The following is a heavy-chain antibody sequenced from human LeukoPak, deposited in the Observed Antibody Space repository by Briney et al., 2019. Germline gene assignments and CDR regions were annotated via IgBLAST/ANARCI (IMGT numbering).Heavy chain of an antibody. CDR2: ISWNSGSI. CDR3: AKDKGSQNYDYVWGSYRYDAFDI. D-gene: IGHD3-16*02. J-gene: IGHJ3*02. V-gene: IGHV3-9*01. Sequence: TGGSLRLSCAASGFTFDDYAMHWVRQAPGKGLEWVSGISWNSGSIGYADSVKGRFTISRDNAKNSLYLQMNSLRAEDTALYYCAKDKGSQNYDYVWGSYRYDAFDIWGQGTMVTVSS. CDR1: GFTFDDYA.